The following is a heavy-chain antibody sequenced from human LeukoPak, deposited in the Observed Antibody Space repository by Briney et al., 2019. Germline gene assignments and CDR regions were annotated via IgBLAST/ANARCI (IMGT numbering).Heavy chain of an antibody. D-gene: IGHD2-15*01. Sequence: PGGSLRLSCAASTFTLSNAWMSWVRQAPGKGLEWVGRIKSKSDGGTTDYAASAKGRFTISRDDSKNTLYLQMNSLKTEDTAVYYCTTAPRGSCSGGSCSYAFDIWGQGTMVTVSS. CDR2: IKSKSDGGTT. CDR1: TFTLSNAW. J-gene: IGHJ3*02. V-gene: IGHV3-15*01. CDR3: TTAPRGSCSGGSCSYAFDI.